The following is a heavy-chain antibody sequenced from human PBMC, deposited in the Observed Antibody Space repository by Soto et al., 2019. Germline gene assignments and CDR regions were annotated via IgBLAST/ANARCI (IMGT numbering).Heavy chain of an antibody. CDR3: ARDLAVRDH. Sequence: QVQLVQSGAEVKKPGASVKLSCRTSGYTFTHYYIHWVRQAPGQGLEWLGIINPASGSTNYAQDFQGRVTLTMVTSTTTVYMDLTGLRAEDTAIFYCARDLAVRDHWGQGTLVTVSS. J-gene: IGHJ4*02. D-gene: IGHD6-19*01. CDR1: GYTFTHYY. CDR2: INPASGST. V-gene: IGHV1-46*01.